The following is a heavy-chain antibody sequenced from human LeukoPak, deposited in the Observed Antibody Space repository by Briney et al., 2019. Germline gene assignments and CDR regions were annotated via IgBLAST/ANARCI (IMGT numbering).Heavy chain of an antibody. V-gene: IGHV3-48*03. D-gene: IGHD6-19*01. CDR2: ISSSGSTI. CDR3: ARGPLIAVTGTGY. CDR1: GFIFSSYE. J-gene: IGHJ4*02. Sequence: PGGSLRLSCAASGFIFSSYEMNWVRQAPGKGLEWVSYISSSGSTIYYADSVKGRFTMSRDNAKNSLYLQMNSLRAEDTAVYHCARGPLIAVTGTGYWGQGTLVTV.